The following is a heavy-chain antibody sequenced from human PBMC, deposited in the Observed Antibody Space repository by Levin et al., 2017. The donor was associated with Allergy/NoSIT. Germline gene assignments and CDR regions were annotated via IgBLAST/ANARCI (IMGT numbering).Heavy chain of an antibody. J-gene: IGHJ4*02. CDR3: ASFGTARATRYYFDY. D-gene: IGHD5-12*01. Sequence: PSETLSLTCTVSGGSISSSSYYWGWIRQPPGKGLEWIGSIYYSGSTYYNPSLKSRVTISVDTSKNQFSLKLSSVTAADTAVYYCASFGTARATRYYFDYWGQGTLVTVSS. CDR1: GGSISSSSYY. CDR2: IYYSGST. V-gene: IGHV4-39*01.